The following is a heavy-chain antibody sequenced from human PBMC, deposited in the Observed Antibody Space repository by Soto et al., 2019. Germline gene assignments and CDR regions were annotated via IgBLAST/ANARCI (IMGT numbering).Heavy chain of an antibody. J-gene: IGHJ4*02. CDR3: ARGITLPTPLDY. CDR1: GYTFTNYG. V-gene: IGHV1-18*01. Sequence: ASVKVSCKASGYTFTNYGISWVRQAPGQGLEWMGWISAYNGNTKYAQKLQGRVTMTTDTSTSTAYMELSSLRSEDTAVYYCARGITLPTPLDYWGQGTLVTVSS. D-gene: IGHD1-20*01. CDR2: ISAYNGNT.